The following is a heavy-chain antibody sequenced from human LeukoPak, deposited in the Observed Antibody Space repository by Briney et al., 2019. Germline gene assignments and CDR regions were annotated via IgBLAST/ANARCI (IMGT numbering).Heavy chain of an antibody. V-gene: IGHV3-21*01. CDR1: GFTSSSFG. D-gene: IGHD3-10*01. CDR3: AREGAWYVSGSYSGYFYGMDV. CDR2: ISSSGGYI. Sequence: KAGGSLRLSCAASGFTSSSFGMNWVRQAPGKGLDWVSSISSSGGYIYYADSVKGRFTISRDNAKNSLYLQMNSLRAEDTAVYYCAREGAWYVSGSYSGYFYGMDVWGQGTTVTVSS. J-gene: IGHJ6*02.